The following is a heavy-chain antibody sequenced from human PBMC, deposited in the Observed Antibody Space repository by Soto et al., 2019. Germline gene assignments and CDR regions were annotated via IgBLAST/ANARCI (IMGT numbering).Heavy chain of an antibody. CDR2: MNPNSGNT. V-gene: IGHV1-8*01. D-gene: IGHD2-2*01. CDR3: ARGAPGAQYCSSTSCYRDAYFDF. CDR1: GYTFTSYD. J-gene: IGHJ4*02. Sequence: ASVKVSCKASGYTFTSYDINWVRQATGQGLEWMGWMNPNSGNTGYAQKSQGRVTMTRNTSISTAYMELSSLRSEDTAVYYCARGAPGAQYCSSTSCYRDAYFDFWGQGAQVTISS.